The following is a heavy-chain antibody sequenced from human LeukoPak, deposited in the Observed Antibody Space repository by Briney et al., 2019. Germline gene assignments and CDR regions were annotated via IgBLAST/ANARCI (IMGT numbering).Heavy chain of an antibody. J-gene: IGHJ4*02. CDR3: ANGPMVRGVISQSYYFDY. V-gene: IGHV3-23*01. Sequence: PGGSLRLSCAASGFTFSSYAMSWVRQAPGKGLEWVSAISGSGGSTYYADSVKGRFTISRDNSKNTLYLQMNSLRAEDTAVYYCANGPMVRGVISQSYYFDYWGQGTLVTASS. CDR1: GFTFSSYA. CDR2: ISGSGGST. D-gene: IGHD3-10*01.